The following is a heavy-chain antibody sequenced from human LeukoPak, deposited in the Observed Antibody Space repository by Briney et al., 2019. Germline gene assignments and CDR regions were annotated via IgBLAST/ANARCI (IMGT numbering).Heavy chain of an antibody. J-gene: IGHJ5*02. CDR2: IYYSGST. CDR1: GGSISSSSYY. V-gene: IGHV4-39*07. D-gene: IGHD3-3*01. Sequence: SETLSLTCTVSGGSISSSSYYWGWIRQPPGKGLEWIGSIYYSGSTYYNPSLKSRVTISVDTSKNQFSLKLSSVTAADTAVYYCARSSPAYYDFWSGYNGFDPWGQGTLVTVSS. CDR3: ARSSPAYYDFWSGYNGFDP.